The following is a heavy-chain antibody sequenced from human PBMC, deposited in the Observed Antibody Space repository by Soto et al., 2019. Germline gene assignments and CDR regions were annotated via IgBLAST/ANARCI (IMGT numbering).Heavy chain of an antibody. D-gene: IGHD3-3*01. Sequence: ASVKVSCKASGYTFTSYGINWVRQAPGQGLEWMGWISAYNGNTNYPQKLQGRVTMTTDTSTRTACMELRSLRSDDTAVYYCARGAYYDFWSGRAPQRIHFDYWGQGTLVTVSS. J-gene: IGHJ4*02. CDR3: ARGAYYDFWSGRAPQRIHFDY. CDR2: ISAYNGNT. CDR1: GYTFTSYG. V-gene: IGHV1-18*01.